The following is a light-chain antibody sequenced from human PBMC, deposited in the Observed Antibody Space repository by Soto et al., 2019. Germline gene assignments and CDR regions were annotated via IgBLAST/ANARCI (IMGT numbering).Light chain of an antibody. CDR3: QDSGSSPLP. Sequence: IVMKQFAVALSLFPGERATLSCRASQSVRSNLDWYQQKPGQAPRLLIYGASSRATGIPDRFSGSGSGTDFTLTISRLEPEDGTVYCCQDSGSSPLPFGGGTKV. CDR1: QSVRSN. CDR2: GAS. V-gene: IGKV3-20*01. J-gene: IGKJ4*01.